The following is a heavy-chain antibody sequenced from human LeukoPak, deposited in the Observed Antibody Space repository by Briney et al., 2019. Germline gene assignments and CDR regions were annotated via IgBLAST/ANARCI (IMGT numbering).Heavy chain of an antibody. D-gene: IGHD3-16*01. V-gene: IGHV3-23*01. CDR2: ISGSGGST. CDR3: AKAVVRDYVWGSYAY. Sequence: GGSLRLSCAASGFTFSSYAMSWVRQAPGKGLEWVSAISGSGGSTYYADSVKGRFTISRDNSKNTLYLQMNSLRTEDTAVYYCAKAVVRDYVWGSYAYWGQGTLVTVSS. J-gene: IGHJ4*02. CDR1: GFTFSSYA.